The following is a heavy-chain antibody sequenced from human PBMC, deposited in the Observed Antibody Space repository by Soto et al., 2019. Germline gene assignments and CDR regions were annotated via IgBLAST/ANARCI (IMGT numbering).Heavy chain of an antibody. V-gene: IGHV1-18*01. CDR3: ARDRGSGYGDYNWFDP. J-gene: IGHJ5*02. CDR1: GYTFSNYG. Sequence: GSVKGSCKASGYTFSNYGSSWVRQAPGQGLEWMGRISTYSGNSNYAQKLQGRVTMTTDTSTSTAYMELRSLRFDDTAMYYCARDRGSGYGDYNWFDPWGQGTLVTVSS. CDR2: ISTYSGNS. D-gene: IGHD4-17*01.